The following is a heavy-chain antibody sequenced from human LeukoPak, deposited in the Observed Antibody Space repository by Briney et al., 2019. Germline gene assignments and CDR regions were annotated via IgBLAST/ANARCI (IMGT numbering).Heavy chain of an antibody. D-gene: IGHD4-11*01. V-gene: IGHV3-7*04. Sequence: PGGSLRLSCAGSGYTFSNYWMSWVRQAPGEGLEWVANIKQDGSEKYYVDSVKGRFTISRDNANNLLYLQMNSLRDEDTAVYYCGRAKDYSSIWGQGTLVTVSS. J-gene: IGHJ4*02. CDR2: IKQDGSEK. CDR1: GYTFSNYW. CDR3: GRAKDYSSI.